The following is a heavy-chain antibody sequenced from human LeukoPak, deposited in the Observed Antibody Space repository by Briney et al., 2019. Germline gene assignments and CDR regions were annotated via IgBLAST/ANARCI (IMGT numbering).Heavy chain of an antibody. CDR2: IWYDGSNK. CDR1: GFTFSNYG. Sequence: GGSLRLSCAPSGFTFSNYGMHWVRQAPGKGLEWVAVIWYDGSNKHYADSVKGRFTISRDNSKNTLYLQMNSLRAEDTAVYYCARGRHSSGLYDPIDSWGQGTLVTVSS. CDR3: ARGRHSSGLYDPIDS. J-gene: IGHJ4*02. D-gene: IGHD6-19*01. V-gene: IGHV3-33*01.